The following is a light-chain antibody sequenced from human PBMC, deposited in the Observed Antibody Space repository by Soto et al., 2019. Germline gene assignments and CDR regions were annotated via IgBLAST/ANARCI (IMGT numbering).Light chain of an antibody. Sequence: EIVLTQSQATLSLSPGERGTLSCRASQSVGSSLAWYQQKPGQAPRLLIYDASNRATGTPARFSGSGSGTDFTLTISSLEPEDFAVYYCQQRINWPLFTFGPGTKVDIK. CDR3: QQRINWPLFT. J-gene: IGKJ3*01. CDR2: DAS. CDR1: QSVGSS. V-gene: IGKV3-11*01.